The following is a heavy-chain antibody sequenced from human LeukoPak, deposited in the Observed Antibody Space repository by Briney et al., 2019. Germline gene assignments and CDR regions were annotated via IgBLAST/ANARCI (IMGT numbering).Heavy chain of an antibody. Sequence: SETLSLTCTVSGGSISSFYWSWLRQPPGKGLEGIVYIYYSWSTNYNPSLKSRVTISVDTSKNPFSLKRSPVTAADTGVYYCARTTEGGYTYDYFYYYYMDVWGKGTTVTISS. CDR2: IYYSWST. V-gene: IGHV4-59*12. CDR3: ARTTEGGYTYDYFYYYYMDV. CDR1: GGSISSFY. J-gene: IGHJ6*03. D-gene: IGHD5-18*01.